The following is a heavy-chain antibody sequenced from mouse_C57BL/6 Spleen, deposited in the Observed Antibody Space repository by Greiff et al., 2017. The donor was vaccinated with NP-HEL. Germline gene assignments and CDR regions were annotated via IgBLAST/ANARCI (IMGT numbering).Heavy chain of an antibody. V-gene: IGHV5-17*01. CDR1: GFTFSDYG. CDR3: ASIYYGNYGAY. Sequence: EVQLVESGGGLVKPGGSLKLSCAASGFTFSDYGMHWVRQAPEKGLEWVAYISSGSSTIYYADTVKGRFTISRDNAKNTLFLQMTSLRSEDTAMYYCASIYYGNYGAYWGQGTLVTVSA. CDR2: ISSGSSTI. D-gene: IGHD2-1*01. J-gene: IGHJ3*01.